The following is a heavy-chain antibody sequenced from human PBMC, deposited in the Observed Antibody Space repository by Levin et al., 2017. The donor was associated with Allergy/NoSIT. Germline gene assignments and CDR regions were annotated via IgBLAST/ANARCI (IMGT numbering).Heavy chain of an antibody. D-gene: IGHD4-17*01. CDR1: GGSFSGYY. Sequence: PGGSLRLSCAVYGGSFSGYYWSWIRQPPGKGLEWIGEINHSGSSPSPPSLPLLCTISVDTSKNQFPLKLTSVTAADTAVYYCARAYYGDYTNWGQGTLVTVSS. CDR2: INHSGSS. V-gene: IGHV4-34*01. CDR3: ARAYYGDYTN. J-gene: IGHJ4*02.